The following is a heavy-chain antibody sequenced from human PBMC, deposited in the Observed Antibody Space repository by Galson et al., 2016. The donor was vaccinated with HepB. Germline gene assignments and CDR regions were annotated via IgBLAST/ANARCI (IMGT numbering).Heavy chain of an antibody. CDR2: ISYDASKK. CDR3: AKSPLMFFGELLGYFQH. J-gene: IGHJ1*01. Sequence: SLRLSCAASGFTFGSYGTHWVRQAPGKGLEWVAVISYDASKKHYADSVKGRFTISRDKSKNTLYLQMNSLRAEDTAVYYCAKSPLMFFGELLGYFQHWGQGTLVTVSS. V-gene: IGHV3-30*18. CDR1: GFTFGSYG. D-gene: IGHD3-10*01.